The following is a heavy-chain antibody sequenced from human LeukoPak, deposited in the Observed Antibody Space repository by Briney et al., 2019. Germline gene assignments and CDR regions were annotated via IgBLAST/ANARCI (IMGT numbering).Heavy chain of an antibody. CDR1: GFTFSTYG. J-gene: IGHJ4*02. CDR2: ISSSSNII. V-gene: IGHV3-48*01. D-gene: IGHD2-15*01. CDR3: ARDPEDIDY. Sequence: GGSLRLSCAASGFTFSTYGMHWVRQAPGKGLEWVSYISSSSNIIHYADSVKGRFTISRDNAKNSLYLQMTSLRAEDTAVYYCARDPEDIDYWGQGTLVTVSS.